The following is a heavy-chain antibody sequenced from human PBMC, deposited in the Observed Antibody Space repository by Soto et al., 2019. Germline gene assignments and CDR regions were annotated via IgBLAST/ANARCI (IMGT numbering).Heavy chain of an antibody. CDR2: IYHSGST. CDR1: GGSISSGGYF. CDR3: ARVRGPYCGGECYPPTPNWFDP. D-gene: IGHD2-21*01. J-gene: IGHJ5*02. V-gene: IGHV4-30-2*01. Sequence: PSETLSLTCAVSGGSISSGGYFWRWIRQPPGKGLEWIGYIYHSGSTYYNPSLKSRVTISVDRSKNQFSLKLSSVTAADTAVYYCARVRGPYCGGECYPPTPNWFDPWGQGTLVTVSS.